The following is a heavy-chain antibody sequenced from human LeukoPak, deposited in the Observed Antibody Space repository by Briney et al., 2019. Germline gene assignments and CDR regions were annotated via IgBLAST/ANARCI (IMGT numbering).Heavy chain of an antibody. CDR2: ISGSGGTT. J-gene: IGHJ4*02. CDR3: ARAHNWKYGTFDY. V-gene: IGHV3-23*01. D-gene: IGHD1-20*01. CDR1: GFTFSTYA. Sequence: GGSLRLSCAASGFTFSTYAMSWVRQAPGKGLEWVSAISGSGGTTSYADSVKGRFTISRDNSENTLYLQMNSLRVEDTAVYYCARAHNWKYGTFDYWGQGTLVTVSS.